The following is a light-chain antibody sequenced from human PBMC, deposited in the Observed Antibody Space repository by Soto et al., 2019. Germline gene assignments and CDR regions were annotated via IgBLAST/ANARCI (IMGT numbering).Light chain of an antibody. J-gene: IGKJ3*01. CDR2: DAS. V-gene: IGKV3-11*01. Sequence: EIVLTQSPATLSLSPGERATLSCRASPSVSSYLAWYQQKPGQAPRLLIYDASNRATGIPARFSGSGSGTDFTLNIRRLEPEDFAVYYCQQRSNLPPTSFTFGPGTKVNIK. CDR1: PSVSSY. CDR3: QQRSNLPPTSFT.